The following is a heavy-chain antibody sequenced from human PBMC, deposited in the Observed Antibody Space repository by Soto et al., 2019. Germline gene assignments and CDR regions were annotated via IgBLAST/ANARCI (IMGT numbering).Heavy chain of an antibody. Sequence: ASVKVSCKASGGTFSSYAISWVRQAPGQGLEWMGWINPNSGGTNYAQKFQGWVTMTRDTSISTAYMELSRLRSDDTAVYYCARGDPIAAAGTRPNWFDPWGQGTLVPVSS. CDR1: GGTFSSYA. CDR3: ARGDPIAAAGTRPNWFDP. D-gene: IGHD6-13*01. V-gene: IGHV1-2*04. CDR2: INPNSGGT. J-gene: IGHJ5*02.